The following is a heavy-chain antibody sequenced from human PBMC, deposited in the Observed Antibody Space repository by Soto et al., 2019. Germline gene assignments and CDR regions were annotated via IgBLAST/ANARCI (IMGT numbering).Heavy chain of an antibody. Sequence: GGSLRLSCAASGFTFSSYSMNWVRQAPGKGLEWVSYISSSSSTIYYADSVKGRFTISRDNAKNSLYLQMKGLRDEDTAVYYCARLIVGATSPHVFDYWGQGTLVTVSS. J-gene: IGHJ4*02. D-gene: IGHD1-26*01. CDR1: GFTFSSYS. V-gene: IGHV3-48*02. CDR2: ISSSSSTI. CDR3: ARLIVGATSPHVFDY.